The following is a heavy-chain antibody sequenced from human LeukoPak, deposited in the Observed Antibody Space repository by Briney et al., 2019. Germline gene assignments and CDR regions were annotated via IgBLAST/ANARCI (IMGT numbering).Heavy chain of an antibody. CDR1: GYSISSGYY. CDR2: IYHSGST. V-gene: IGHV4-38-2*01. J-gene: IGHJ4*02. CDR3: ARSYSYGLSFDY. Sequence: EPSETLSLTCAVSGYSISSGYYWGWIRQPPGKGLEWIGSIYHSGSTYYNPSLKSRVTISVDTSKNQFSLKLSSVTAADTAVYYCARSYSYGLSFDYWGQGTLLTVSS. D-gene: IGHD5-18*01.